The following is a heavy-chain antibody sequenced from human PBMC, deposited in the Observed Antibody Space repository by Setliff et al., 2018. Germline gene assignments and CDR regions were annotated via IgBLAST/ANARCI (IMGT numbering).Heavy chain of an antibody. CDR3: AAPTGYSSGWYDAFDI. Sequence: RASVKVSCKASGGTFSSYAISWVRQAPGQGLEWMGGIIPIFGTANYAQKFQGRVTITRDMSTSTAYMELSSLRSEDTAVYYCAAPTGYSSGWYDAFDIWGQGTMVTVSS. J-gene: IGHJ3*02. CDR1: GGTFSSYA. D-gene: IGHD6-19*01. CDR2: IIPIFGTA. V-gene: IGHV1-69*05.